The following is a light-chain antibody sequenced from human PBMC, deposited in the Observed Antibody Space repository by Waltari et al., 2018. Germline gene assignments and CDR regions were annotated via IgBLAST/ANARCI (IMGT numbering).Light chain of an antibody. CDR1: SSDVGAYNH. J-gene: IGLJ1*01. Sequence: QSALTQPPSASGSPGQSVTISCTGTSSDVGAYNHVSWHQQHPGKAPKLMIYEVNKRPSGVPDRFYGSKSGNTASLTVSGLQAEDEADYYCSSYADNTIFVFGTGTKVTVL. CDR2: EVN. CDR3: SSYADNTIFV. V-gene: IGLV2-8*01.